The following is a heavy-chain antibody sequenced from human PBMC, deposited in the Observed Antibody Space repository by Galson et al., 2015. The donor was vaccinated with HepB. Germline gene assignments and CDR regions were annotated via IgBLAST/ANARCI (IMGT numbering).Heavy chain of an antibody. CDR2: TFYRPKWNN. J-gene: IGHJ4*02. Sequence: CAISGDSVSRNIVDWHWLRQSPSRGLEWPGRTFYRPKWNNDYAVSVKGRITINPDTSKNQSTLQLNPVTPEDTAVYYCAKDPSFQGDNLLGFDYWGQGTLVTVSS. D-gene: IGHD3-16*01. CDR3: AKDPSFQGDNLLGFDY. V-gene: IGHV6-1*01. CDR1: GDSVSRNIVD.